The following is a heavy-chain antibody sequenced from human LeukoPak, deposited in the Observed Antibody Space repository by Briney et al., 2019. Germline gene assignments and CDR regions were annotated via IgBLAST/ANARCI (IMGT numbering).Heavy chain of an antibody. CDR3: ARDQSDYDFWSGYLYYFDY. J-gene: IGHJ4*02. CDR2: ISAYNGNT. D-gene: IGHD3-3*01. CDR1: GYTFTSYG. V-gene: IGHV1-18*01. Sequence: ASVKVSCKASGYTFTSYGISWVRQAPGQGLEWMGWISAYNGNTNYAQKLQGRVTTTTDTSTSTAYMELRSLRSDDTAVYYCARDQSDYDFWSGYLYYFDYWGQGTLVTVSS.